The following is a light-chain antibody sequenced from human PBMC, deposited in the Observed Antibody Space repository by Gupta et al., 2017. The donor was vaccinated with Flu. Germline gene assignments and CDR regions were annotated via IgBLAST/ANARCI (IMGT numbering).Light chain of an antibody. V-gene: IGLV1-44*01. Sequence: QSVLAQPPSASGTPGPRVTISCSGSSSNIGSNTVNWYQQVPGTAPKLLIYGNNQRPSGVPDRFSCATSGTSASPVISSRQAEEEADDYWSAWEDSRNGHYVFGTGTKVTVL. CDR2: GNN. CDR1: SSNIGSNT. CDR3: SAWEDSRNGHYV. J-gene: IGLJ1*01.